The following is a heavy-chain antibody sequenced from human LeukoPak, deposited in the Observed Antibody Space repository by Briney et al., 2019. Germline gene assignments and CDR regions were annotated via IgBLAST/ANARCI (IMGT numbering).Heavy chain of an antibody. CDR2: INPNSGGT. Sequence: ASVKVSCKASGYTFTGYYMHWVRQAPGQGLEWMGWINPNSGGTNYAQKFQGRVTMTRDTSISTAYMELSRLRSDDTAVYYCASQYCSGGSCYDYYGMDVWGRGTTVTVSS. CDR3: ASQYCSGGSCYDYYGMDV. CDR1: GYTFTGYY. V-gene: IGHV1-2*02. D-gene: IGHD2-15*01. J-gene: IGHJ6*02.